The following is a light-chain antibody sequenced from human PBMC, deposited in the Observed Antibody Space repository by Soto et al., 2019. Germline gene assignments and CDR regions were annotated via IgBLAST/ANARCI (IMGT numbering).Light chain of an antibody. CDR2: GAS. CDR1: QSVSSSY. Sequence: EIVLTQSPGTLSLSPGERATLSCMASQSVSSSYLAWYQQKPGLAPRLLIYGASSRATGITDRFSGSGSGTDFTLTISRLEPEDFAVYYCQQYGSSITFGQRTRLEIK. J-gene: IGKJ5*01. V-gene: IGKV3-20*01. CDR3: QQYGSSIT.